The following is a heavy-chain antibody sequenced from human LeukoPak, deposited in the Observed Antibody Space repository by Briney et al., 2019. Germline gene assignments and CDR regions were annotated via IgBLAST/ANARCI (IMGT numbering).Heavy chain of an antibody. CDR2: TRNKANSYTT. Sequence: GGSLRLSCAASGFTFSDHYMDWVRQAPGKGLEWVGRTRNKANSYTTEYAASVKGRFTISRDDSKNSLYLQMNSLKTEDTAVYYCARDGYNGDAFDIWGQGTMVTVSS. CDR3: ARDGYNGDAFDI. D-gene: IGHD5-24*01. J-gene: IGHJ3*02. V-gene: IGHV3-72*01. CDR1: GFTFSDHY.